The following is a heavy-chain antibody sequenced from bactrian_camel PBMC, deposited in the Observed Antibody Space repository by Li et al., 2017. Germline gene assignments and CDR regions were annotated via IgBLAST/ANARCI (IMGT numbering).Heavy chain of an antibody. CDR2: IYRAGRTT. CDR1: GYTNC. Sequence: VQLVESGGGSVQIGGSLKLACEVSGYTNCMGWFRQAPGKQREGVAAIYRAGRTTYYADSVKGRFAISQDSAESTLYLQMNDLKPEDTAMYYCALHRGIVAWGQCRERAVFDYWGQGTQVTVS. V-gene: IGHV3S54*01. J-gene: IGHJ4*01. CDR3: ALHRGIVAWGQCRERAVFDY. D-gene: IGHD1*01.